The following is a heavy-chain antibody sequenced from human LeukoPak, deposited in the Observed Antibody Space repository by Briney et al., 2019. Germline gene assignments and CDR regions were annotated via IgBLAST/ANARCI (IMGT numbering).Heavy chain of an antibody. J-gene: IGHJ4*02. D-gene: IGHD3-10*01. CDR1: GFTVSSYY. CDR3: AKDSATYGRFDY. CDR2: IYSGGGT. V-gene: IGHV3-53*01. Sequence: PGGSLRLSCAGSGFTVSSYYMSWVRQAPGKGLEWVSVIYSGGGTYYADSVKGRFTISRDNSKHTVYLQLNSLRAEDTAVYFCAKDSATYGRFDYWGQGTLVTVSS.